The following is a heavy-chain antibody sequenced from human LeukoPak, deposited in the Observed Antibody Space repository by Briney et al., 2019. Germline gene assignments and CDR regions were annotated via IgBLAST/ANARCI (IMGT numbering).Heavy chain of an antibody. D-gene: IGHD5-12*01. CDR1: GGSFSGYY. Sequence: SSETLSLTCAGYGGSFSGYYLSWIRQPPGKGLEWIGETSHSGSTNYNPSLKSRVIISVDTSKNQSSLKLSSVTAADTSVYYRPATIYSGFDSLDYWGQGTLVTVSS. J-gene: IGHJ4*02. CDR2: TSHSGST. V-gene: IGHV4-34*01. CDR3: PATIYSGFDSLDY.